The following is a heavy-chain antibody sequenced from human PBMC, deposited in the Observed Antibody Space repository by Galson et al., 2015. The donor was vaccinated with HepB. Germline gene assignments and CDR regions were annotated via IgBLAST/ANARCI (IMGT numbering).Heavy chain of an antibody. D-gene: IGHD2-2*02. CDR1: GYTFTGYY. CDR3: ARGGHCSSTSCYNWNAFDI. V-gene: IGHV1-2*02. Sequence: SVKASCKASGYTFTGYYMHWVRRAPGQGLEWMGWINPNSGGTNYAQKFQGRVTMTRDTSISTAYMELSRLRSDDTAVYYCARGGHCSSTSCYNWNAFDIWGQGTMVTVSS. J-gene: IGHJ3*02. CDR2: INPNSGGT.